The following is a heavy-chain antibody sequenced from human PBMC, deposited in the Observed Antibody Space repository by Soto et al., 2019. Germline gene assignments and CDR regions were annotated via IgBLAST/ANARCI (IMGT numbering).Heavy chain of an antibody. V-gene: IGHV1-69*01. Sequence: QVQLVQSGAEFKKPGSSVRVSCEASGGTFIDYAFSWVRQAPGQGLEWMGGTFPISGIEDYAQRFQGRITINADASTRTAYMELTSLRSEDTAVYYCAGTYDTSGDYPYYFEYWGQGTLVTVSS. D-gene: IGHD3-22*01. CDR3: AGTYDTSGDYPYYFEY. J-gene: IGHJ4*02. CDR1: GGTFIDYA. CDR2: TFPISGIE.